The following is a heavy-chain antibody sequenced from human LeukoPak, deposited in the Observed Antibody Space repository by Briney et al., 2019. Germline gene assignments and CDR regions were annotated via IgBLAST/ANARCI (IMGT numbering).Heavy chain of an antibody. V-gene: IGHV3-30*02. CDR2: IRYDGSNK. D-gene: IGHD2-15*01. CDR1: GFTFSSYG. CDR3: ARVGGYCSGGRCSPNWFDP. J-gene: IGHJ5*02. Sequence: PGGSLRLSCAASGFTFSSYGMHWVRQAPGKGLEWVAFIRYDGSNKYYADSVKGRFTISRDNSKNTLYLQMNSLRAEDTAVYYCARVGGYCSGGRCSPNWFDPWGQGTLVTVSS.